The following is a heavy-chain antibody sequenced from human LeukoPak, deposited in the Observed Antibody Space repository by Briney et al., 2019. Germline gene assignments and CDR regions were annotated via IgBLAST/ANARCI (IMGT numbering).Heavy chain of an antibody. J-gene: IGHJ4*02. D-gene: IGHD1-26*01. CDR3: ARGGWAHVCIDY. Sequence: PGGSLRLSCAASGFTFSSYSMNWVRQAPGKGLEWVSSISDSSGYIHYADSVKGRFTISRDNAKNSLFLQMNSLRAEDTAVYYCARGGWAHVCIDYWGQGTLVTVSS. CDR1: GFTFSSYS. V-gene: IGHV3-21*01. CDR2: ISDSSGYI.